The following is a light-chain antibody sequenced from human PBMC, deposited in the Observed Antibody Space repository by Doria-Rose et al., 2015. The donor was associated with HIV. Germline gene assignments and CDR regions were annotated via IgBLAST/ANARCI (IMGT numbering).Light chain of an antibody. Sequence: EIVMTQSSESLGMSLCERATLNCKSNQSLLYTSKNYLAWYQQKPGQPPKLLIYWASTRQSGVHARFSGSGSGTDFTLTISSLEAEDVAVYYCQQYYDTPSFGPGTTVDIK. J-gene: IGKJ3*01. CDR2: WAS. CDR1: QSLLYTSKNY. V-gene: IGKV4-1*01. CDR3: QQYYDTPS.